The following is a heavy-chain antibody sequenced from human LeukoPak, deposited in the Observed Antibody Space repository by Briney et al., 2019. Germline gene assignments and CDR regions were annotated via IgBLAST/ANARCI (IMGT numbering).Heavy chain of an antibody. J-gene: IGHJ4*02. CDR2: ISGRTGAT. V-gene: IGHV3-23*01. Sequence: PGGSLRLSCAAPGFTFTTNAMSWVRQAPGKGLERVSAISGRTGATYYADSEKGRFTISRDNSKSTLYLQMDSLRAEDTAVYYCAKCGNSGCHLIDYWGQGTLVTVSS. CDR1: GFTFTTNA. CDR3: AKCGNSGCHLIDY. D-gene: IGHD5-12*01.